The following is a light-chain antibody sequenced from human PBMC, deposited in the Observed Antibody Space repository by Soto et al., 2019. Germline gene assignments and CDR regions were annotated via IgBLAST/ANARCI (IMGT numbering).Light chain of an antibody. J-gene: IGKJ1*01. Sequence: EIVLTQSPVTLSLSPVERATLSCRASQSVSSSSLAWYQQKPGQAPRLLIYVASIRATGIPVRFSGSGSGTDFTLTISTLEPEDFAVYYWQKYVSSLWNFGQVTKVEIK. CDR1: QSVSSSS. CDR3: QKYVSSLWN. V-gene: IGKV3-20*01. CDR2: VAS.